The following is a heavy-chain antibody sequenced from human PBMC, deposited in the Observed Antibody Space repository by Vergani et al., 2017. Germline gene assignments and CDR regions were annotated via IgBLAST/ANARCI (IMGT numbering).Heavy chain of an antibody. Sequence: QVQLVESGGGVVQPGRSLRLSCAASGFTFSSYGMHWVRQAPGKGLEWVAVIWYDGSNKYYADSVKGRFTISRDNSKNTLYLQMNSLRSEDTAVYYCARAYTAMVLYYYGMDVWGQGTTVTVSS. CDR3: ARAYTAMVLYYYGMDV. V-gene: IGHV3-33*01. CDR1: GFTFSSYG. D-gene: IGHD5-18*01. J-gene: IGHJ6*02. CDR2: IWYDGSNK.